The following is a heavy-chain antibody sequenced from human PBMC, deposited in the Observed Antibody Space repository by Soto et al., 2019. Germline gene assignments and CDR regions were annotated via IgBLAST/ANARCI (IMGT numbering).Heavy chain of an antibody. CDR2: VSNSGTST. CDR1: GFMFSGYA. J-gene: IGHJ5*02. Sequence: EVQLLESGGGLAQPGESLTLSCAASGFMFSGYAMSWFRQAPGKGLEWVSAVSNSGTSTSYADSVKGRFTISRDNSKNTLYLQMSSLGAEDTALYYCVKDLAASGWFAPWGQGTLVIVSS. D-gene: IGHD2-15*01. CDR3: VKDLAASGWFAP. V-gene: IGHV3-23*01.